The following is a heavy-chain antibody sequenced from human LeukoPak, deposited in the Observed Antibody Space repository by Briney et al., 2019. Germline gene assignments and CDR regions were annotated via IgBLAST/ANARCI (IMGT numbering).Heavy chain of an antibody. Sequence: ASVKVSCKASGYTFTSHGISWVRQAPGQGPEWMGWISVYNGNTNYAQKLQGRVTMTTDTSTSTAYMELRSLRSDDTAVYYCARGASSYYESSDYFDYRGQGTLVTVSS. V-gene: IGHV1-18*01. J-gene: IGHJ4*02. CDR1: GYTFTSHG. D-gene: IGHD3-22*01. CDR3: ARGASSYYESSDYFDY. CDR2: ISVYNGNT.